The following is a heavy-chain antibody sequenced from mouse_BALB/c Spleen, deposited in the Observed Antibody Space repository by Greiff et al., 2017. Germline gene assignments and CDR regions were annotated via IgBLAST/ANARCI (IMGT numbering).Heavy chain of an antibody. CDR2: INPYNDGT. CDR3: ARGGTVLLRLLPFDY. CDR1: GYTFTSYV. V-gene: IGHV1-14*01. D-gene: IGHD1-2*01. J-gene: IGHJ2*01. Sequence: VQLKQSGPELVKPGASVKMSCKASGYTFTSYVMHWVKQKPGQGLEWIGYINPYNDGTKYNEKFKGKATLTSDKSSSTAYMELSSLTSEDSAVYYCARGGTVLLRLLPFDYWGQGTTLTVSS.